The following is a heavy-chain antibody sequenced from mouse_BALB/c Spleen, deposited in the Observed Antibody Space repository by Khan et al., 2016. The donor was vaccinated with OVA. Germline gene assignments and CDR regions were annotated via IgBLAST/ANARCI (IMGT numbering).Heavy chain of an antibody. CDR3: ARSNSYWYFDV. Sequence: QIQLVQSGPELKKPGETVKISCKATGYTFTNYGMNWVKQAPGKGLKWMGWINTYTGEPTYADDFKGRSAFSLETSASTAYLQIKNLKDEETATCFCARSNSYWYFDVWGAGTTVTVSS. CDR1: GYTFTNYG. V-gene: IGHV9-3-1*01. J-gene: IGHJ1*01. D-gene: IGHD4-1*02. CDR2: INTYTGEP.